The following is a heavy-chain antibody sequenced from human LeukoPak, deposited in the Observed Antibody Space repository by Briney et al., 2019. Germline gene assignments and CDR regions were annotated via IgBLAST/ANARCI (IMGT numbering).Heavy chain of an antibody. CDR3: AKGVAGTGFDY. CDR1: GFTFSSHG. J-gene: IGHJ4*02. Sequence: GGSLRLSCVASGFTFSSHGMHWVRHAPGKGLEWVAFMRYDGSDKYYAHSVKGRFTSARDNSKNTLYLQMNSLRADDTAVYYCAKGVAGTGFDYWGQGTLVTVSS. V-gene: IGHV3-30*02. D-gene: IGHD6-19*01. CDR2: MRYDGSDK.